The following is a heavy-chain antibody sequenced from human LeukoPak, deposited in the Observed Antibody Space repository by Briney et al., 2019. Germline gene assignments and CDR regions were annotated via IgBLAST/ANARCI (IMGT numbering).Heavy chain of an antibody. V-gene: IGHV4-39*01. CDR3: ARAYRGYSSGWGSRSRTYYFDY. J-gene: IGHJ4*02. CDR2: IYYSGST. D-gene: IGHD6-19*01. Sequence: SETLSLTCTVSGGSISSSSYYWGWIRQPPGKGLEWIGSIYYSGSTYYNPSLKSRVTISVDTSKNQFSLKLSAVTAADTAVYYCARAYRGYSSGWGSRSRTYYFDYWGQGTLVTVSS. CDR1: GGSISSSSYY.